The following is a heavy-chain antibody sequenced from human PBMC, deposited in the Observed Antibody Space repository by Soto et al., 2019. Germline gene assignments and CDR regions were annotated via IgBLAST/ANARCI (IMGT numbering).Heavy chain of an antibody. V-gene: IGHV5-51*01. CDR3: AASNFSYGMDV. CDR1: VSTFTNYC. J-gene: IGHJ6*02. CDR2: TYTGESDT. Sequence: GESLKISCKGSVSTFTNYCIGWVRQMPGKGLEWMGITYTGESDTKYNPSFQGQVTISADKSITTTYLRWTSLKASDTAIYYCAASNFSYGMDVWGQGTTVTVSS.